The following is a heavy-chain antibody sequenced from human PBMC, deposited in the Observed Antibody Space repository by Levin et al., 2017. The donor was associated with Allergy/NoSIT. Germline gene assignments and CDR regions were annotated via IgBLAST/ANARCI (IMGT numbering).Heavy chain of an antibody. J-gene: IGHJ5*02. CDR3: ARVATVGRYCSGGSCSTPPLYNWFDP. Sequence: SQTLSLTCAVYGGSFSGYYWSWIRQPPGKGLEWIGEINHSGSTNYNPSLKSRVTISVDTSKNQFSLKLSSVTAADTAVYYCARVATVGRYCSGGSCSTPPLYNWFDPWGQGTLVTVSS. D-gene: IGHD2-15*01. CDR1: GGSFSGYY. CDR2: INHSGST. V-gene: IGHV4-34*01.